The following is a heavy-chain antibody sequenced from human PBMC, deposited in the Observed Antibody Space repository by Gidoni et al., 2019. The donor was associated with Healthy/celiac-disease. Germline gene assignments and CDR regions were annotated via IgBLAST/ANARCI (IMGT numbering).Heavy chain of an antibody. D-gene: IGHD3-3*01. V-gene: IGHV4-39*01. Sequence: LQLKESVPVLAKPSETLSITCTVSGGSISSSSYYLGWIRQPQGKGLEWIGSIYYRGSTYYNPSLKSRVTISVDTSKNQFSLMMSSVTAADTAVYYCARRVTIFGVVIDYWGQGTLVTVSS. CDR1: GGSISSSSYY. CDR2: IYYRGST. J-gene: IGHJ4*02. CDR3: ARRVTIFGVVIDY.